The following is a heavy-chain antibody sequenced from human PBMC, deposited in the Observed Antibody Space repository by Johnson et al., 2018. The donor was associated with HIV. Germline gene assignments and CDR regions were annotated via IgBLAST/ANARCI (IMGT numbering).Heavy chain of an antibody. V-gene: IGHV3-30*19. J-gene: IGHJ3*02. CDR3: ARAGAVGFDAFDI. CDR1: GFTFSSYG. D-gene: IGHD6-19*01. Sequence: QVQLVESGGGVVQPGGSLRLSCAASGFTFSSYGMHWVRQTPGKGLEWVAVISYDGSNKYYADSVKGRFTISRDNSKNTLYLQMNSLRAEDTAVYYCARAGAVGFDAFDIWGQGTMVTVSS. CDR2: ISYDGSNK.